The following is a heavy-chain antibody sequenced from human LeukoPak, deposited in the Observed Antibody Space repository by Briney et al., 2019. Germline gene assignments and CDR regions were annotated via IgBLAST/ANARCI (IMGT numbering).Heavy chain of an antibody. CDR1: GFIFSSNW. D-gene: IGHD3-3*01. CDR2: IKEDGTET. V-gene: IGHV3-7*01. J-gene: IGHJ6*02. Sequence: GGSLRLSCAASGFIFSSNWMSWVRLAPGKGLEWVANIKEDGTETYYVDSVKGRFTISRDNSKNTLYLQMNSLRAEDTAVYYCARVESITIFGVVNGMDVWGQGTTVTVSS. CDR3: ARVESITIFGVVNGMDV.